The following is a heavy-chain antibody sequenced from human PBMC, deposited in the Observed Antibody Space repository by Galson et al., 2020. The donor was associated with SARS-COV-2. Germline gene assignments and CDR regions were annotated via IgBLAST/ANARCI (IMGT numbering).Heavy chain of an antibody. J-gene: IGHJ4*02. D-gene: IGHD1-26*01. CDR1: GGTFSSYA. CDR3: AREYSGSLDY. V-gene: IGHV1-69*13. Sequence: SVKVSCKASGGTFSSYAISWVRQAPGQWLEWMGGIIPIFGTANYAQKFQGRVTITADESTSTAYMERSSLRSEDTAVYYCAREYSGSLDYWGQGTLVTVSS. CDR2: IIPIFGTA.